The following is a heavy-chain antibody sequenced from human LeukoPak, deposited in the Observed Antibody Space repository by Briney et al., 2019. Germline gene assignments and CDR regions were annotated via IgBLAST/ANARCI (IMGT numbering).Heavy chain of an antibody. CDR2: IIYDGSNK. Sequence: GGSLRLSCAASGFDFSSYAMHWVRQAPGKGLEWMAVIIYDGSNKNYADSVKGRFTISRDNSRNTLYMKMNSLRVEDTAVYYCARGVGETLSGWTLDYWGHGTLVAVSS. V-gene: IGHV3-30*04. CDR1: GFDFSSYA. J-gene: IGHJ4*01. CDR3: ARGVGETLSGWTLDY. D-gene: IGHD6-19*01.